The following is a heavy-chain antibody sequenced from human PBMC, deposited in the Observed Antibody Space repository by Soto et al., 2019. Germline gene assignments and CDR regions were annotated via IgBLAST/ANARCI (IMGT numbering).Heavy chain of an antibody. CDR3: AKDLRSSSPYYYYGMDV. V-gene: IGHV3-30*18. Sequence: PGGSLRLSCGASGFTFSSYGMHWVRQAPGKGLEWVAVISYDGSNKYYADSVKGRFTISRDNSKNTLYLQMNSLRAEDTAVYYCAKDLRSSSPYYYYGMDVWDQGTTVTVSS. CDR2: ISYDGSNK. D-gene: IGHD6-6*01. J-gene: IGHJ6*02. CDR1: GFTFSSYG.